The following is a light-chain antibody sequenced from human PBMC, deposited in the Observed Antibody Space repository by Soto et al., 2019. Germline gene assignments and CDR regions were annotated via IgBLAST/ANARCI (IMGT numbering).Light chain of an antibody. V-gene: IGLV2-14*01. CDR3: SSYKTINTVFFV. Sequence: QSALTQPASVSGAPGQSITISCTGTSSDVGNDNFVSWYQHHPGKAPKLIIYEVSYRPSGVSHRFSGSKSGNTASLTISGLQSEDEADYHCSSYKTINTVFFVFGNATKVHVL. CDR2: EVS. J-gene: IGLJ1*01. CDR1: SSDVGNDNF.